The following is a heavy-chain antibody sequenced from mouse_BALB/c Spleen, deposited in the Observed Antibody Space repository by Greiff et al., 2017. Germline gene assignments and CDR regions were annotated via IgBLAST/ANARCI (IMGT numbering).Heavy chain of an antibody. CDR3: TRGHYYGSSPWFAY. V-gene: IGHV1-5*01. J-gene: IGHJ3*01. Sequence: VQLQQSGTVLARPGASVKMSCKASGYTFTSYWMHWVKQRPGQGLEWIGAIYPGNSDTSYNQKFKGKAKLTAVTSTSTAYMELSSLTNEDSAVYYCTRGHYYGSSPWFAYWGQGTLVTVSA. CDR2: IYPGNSDT. CDR1: GYTFTSYW. D-gene: IGHD1-1*01.